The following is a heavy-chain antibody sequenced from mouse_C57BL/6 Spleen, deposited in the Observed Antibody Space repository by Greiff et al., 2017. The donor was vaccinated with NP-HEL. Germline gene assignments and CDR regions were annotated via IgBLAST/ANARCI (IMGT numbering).Heavy chain of an antibody. CDR1: GYTFTSYW. D-gene: IGHD1-1*01. Sequence: VQLQQSGAELVKPGASVKMSCKASGYTFTSYWITWVKQRPGQGLEWIGDIYPGSGSTNYNEKFKSKATLTVDTSSSTAYMQLSSLTSEDSAVYYCARDGAYYQGYFDYWGQGTTLTVSS. CDR2: IYPGSGST. V-gene: IGHV1-55*01. J-gene: IGHJ2*01. CDR3: ARDGAYYQGYFDY.